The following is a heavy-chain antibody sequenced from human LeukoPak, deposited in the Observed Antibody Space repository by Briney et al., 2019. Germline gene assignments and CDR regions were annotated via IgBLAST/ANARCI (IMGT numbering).Heavy chain of an antibody. J-gene: IGHJ4*02. Sequence: SQTLSLTCAISGDSVSSNSAAWNWIRQSPSRGLEWLGRTYYRSKWYNDYAVSVKSRITINPDTSKNQFSLQLNSVAPEDTAVYYCARSASGYSSSWRGRYFDYWGQGTLVTVSP. CDR1: GDSVSSNSAA. D-gene: IGHD6-13*01. CDR2: TYYRSKWYN. V-gene: IGHV6-1*01. CDR3: ARSASGYSSSWRGRYFDY.